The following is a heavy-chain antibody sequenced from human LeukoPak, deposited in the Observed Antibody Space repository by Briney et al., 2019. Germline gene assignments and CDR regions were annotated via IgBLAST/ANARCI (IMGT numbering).Heavy chain of an antibody. D-gene: IGHD3-22*01. V-gene: IGHV4-61*02. CDR2: IYTSGST. CDR3: ATSPIYYDSSGYLGY. CDR1: GGSISSGSYY. Sequence: KPSETLSLTCTVSGGSISSGSYYWSWIRQPAGKGLEWIWRIYTSGSTNYNPSLKNRVTISVDTSKNQFSLKLSSVTAADTAVYYCATSPIYYDSSGYLGYWGQGTLVTVSS. J-gene: IGHJ4*02.